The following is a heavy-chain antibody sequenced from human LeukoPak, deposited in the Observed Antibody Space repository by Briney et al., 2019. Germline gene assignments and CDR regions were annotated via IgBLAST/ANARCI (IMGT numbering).Heavy chain of an antibody. CDR3: ALRDSSGWYSDY. J-gene: IGHJ4*02. Sequence: PGGSLRLSCAASGFTFTSYGMSWVRQAPGKGLEWVSVIYSGGSTYYADSVKGRFTISRDNSKNTLYLQMNSLRAEDTAVYYCALRDSSGWYSDYWGQGTLVTVSS. D-gene: IGHD6-19*01. V-gene: IGHV3-66*01. CDR2: IYSGGST. CDR1: GFTFTSYG.